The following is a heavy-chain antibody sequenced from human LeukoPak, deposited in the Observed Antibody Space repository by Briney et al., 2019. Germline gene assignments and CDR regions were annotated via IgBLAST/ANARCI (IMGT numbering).Heavy chain of an antibody. CDR3: ARGFSTVTTD. CDR2: ITGNGLST. Sequence: GGSLRLSCAASGFTFSSHAMAWVRQAPGKGLEWVSAITGNGLSTYYADSVKGRFTISRDNSKSTVYLQMNSLRAEDTAVYYCARGFSTVTTDWGQGTLVTVSS. D-gene: IGHD4-17*01. J-gene: IGHJ4*02. CDR1: GFTFSSHA. V-gene: IGHV3-23*01.